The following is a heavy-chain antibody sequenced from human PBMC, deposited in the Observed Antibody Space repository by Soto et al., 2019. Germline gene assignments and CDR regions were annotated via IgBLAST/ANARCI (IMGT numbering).Heavy chain of an antibody. Sequence: GGSLRLSCAASGFTFSDYYMTWIRQAPGKGLEWISYISTSGATIYYADSVKGRFTISRDNAKNSLYLQMNSLRAEDTAVYYCAKGRAYYYYIDVWGKGTTVTVSS. CDR3: AKGRAYYYYIDV. J-gene: IGHJ6*03. V-gene: IGHV3-11*01. CDR2: ISTSGATI. CDR1: GFTFSDYY.